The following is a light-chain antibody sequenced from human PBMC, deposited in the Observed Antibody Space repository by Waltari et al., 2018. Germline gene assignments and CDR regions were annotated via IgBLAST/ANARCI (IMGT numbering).Light chain of an antibody. CDR3: CSYAGADTSVI. CDR2: DVN. J-gene: IGLJ2*01. CDR1: SSAVGVYDF. Sequence: QSALTQPRSVSGSPGQSVTISCTGTSSAVGVYDFVSWYQQYPGKAPKLIIYDVNKRPPGVPDRFSGSKSGNTASLTISGLLNEDEADYYCCSYAGADTSVIFGGGTTLTVL. V-gene: IGLV2-11*01.